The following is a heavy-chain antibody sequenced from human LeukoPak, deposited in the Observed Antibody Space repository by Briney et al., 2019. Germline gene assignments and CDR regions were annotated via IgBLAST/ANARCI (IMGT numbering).Heavy chain of an antibody. V-gene: IGHV3-21*01. CDR2: ISSSSAYF. J-gene: IGHJ4*02. CDR1: GFTFSTYS. Sequence: GGSLRLSCAASGFTFSTYSMNWVRQAPGKGLEWVASISSSSAYFFSADSVKGRFSISRDNANNSLYLQMNSLRADDTAVYYCAKDQGFDYYDSSGYYLDYWGQGTLVTVSS. CDR3: AKDQGFDYYDSSGYYLDY. D-gene: IGHD3-22*01.